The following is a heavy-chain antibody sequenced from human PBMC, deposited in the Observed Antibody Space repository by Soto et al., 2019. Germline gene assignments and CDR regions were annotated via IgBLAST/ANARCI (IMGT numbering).Heavy chain of an antibody. CDR1: GFTFSTCS. J-gene: IGHJ5*02. Sequence: EVQLVESGGGLVEPGGSLRLSCATSGFTFSTCSMNWVRPAPGKGLEWVSSISATGTYTFYADSLKGRFTISRDNARNSLFLQMNSLRVEDTALYYCTTEYNSRQDLNHWGQGALVTVSS. CDR2: ISATGTYT. V-gene: IGHV3-21*01. D-gene: IGHD6-6*01. CDR3: TTEYNSRQDLNH.